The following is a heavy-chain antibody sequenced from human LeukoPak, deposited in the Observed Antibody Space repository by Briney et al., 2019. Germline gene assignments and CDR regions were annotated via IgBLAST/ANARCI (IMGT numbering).Heavy chain of an antibody. CDR3: ARGPYYYGSGSYSLTDY. D-gene: IGHD3-10*01. V-gene: IGHV4-59*01. CDR1: GGPLSSYY. Sequence: SETLSLTCTVSGGPLSSYYWSWIRQPPGKGLEWIGYIYYSGSTNYNPSLKSRVTISVDTSKNQFSLKLSSVTAANTAVYYCARGPYYYGSGSYSLTDYWGQGTLVTVSS. CDR2: IYYSGST. J-gene: IGHJ4*02.